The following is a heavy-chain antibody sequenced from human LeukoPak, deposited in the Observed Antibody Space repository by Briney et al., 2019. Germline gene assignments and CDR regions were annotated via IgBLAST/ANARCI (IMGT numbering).Heavy chain of an antibody. CDR2: ISSSSSTI. CDR1: GFTFSSYS. CDR3: ARVWSSGWPDPKANFDY. D-gene: IGHD6-19*01. Sequence: GGSLRLSCAASGFTFSSYSMNWVRQAPGKGLEWVSYISSSSSTIYYADSVKGRFTISRDNAKNSLYLQMSSLRAEDTAVYYCARVWSSGWPDPKANFDYWGQGTLVTVSS. J-gene: IGHJ4*02. V-gene: IGHV3-48*01.